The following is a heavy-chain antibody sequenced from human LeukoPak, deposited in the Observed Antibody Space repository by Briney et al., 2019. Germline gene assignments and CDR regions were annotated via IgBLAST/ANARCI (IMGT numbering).Heavy chain of an antibody. V-gene: IGHV4-34*01. CDR2: INHSGST. D-gene: IGHD3-16*01. Sequence: PSETLSLTCAVYGGSFSGYYWSWIRQPPGKGLEWIGEINHSGSTNYNPSLKSRVTISVDTSKNQFSLKLSSVTAADTAVYYCARRGYVWGSPSLSWGNWGQGTLVTVFS. CDR1: GGSFSGYY. CDR3: ARRGYVWGSPSLSWGN. J-gene: IGHJ4*02.